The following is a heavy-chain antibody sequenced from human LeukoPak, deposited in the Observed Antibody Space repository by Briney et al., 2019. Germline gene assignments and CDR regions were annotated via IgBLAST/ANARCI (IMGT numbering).Heavy chain of an antibody. V-gene: IGHV3-23*01. D-gene: IGHD2-15*01. CDR1: GFTFSSYA. CDR3: AKAEDIVVVVAATSFDY. CDR2: ISGSGGST. Sequence: GGSLRLSCAASGFTFSSYAMSWVRQAPGKGLEWVSAISGSGGSTYYADSVKGRFTISRDNSKNTLYLQMNSLRAEDTAVYYCAKAEDIVVVVAATSFDYWGQGILVTVSS. J-gene: IGHJ4*02.